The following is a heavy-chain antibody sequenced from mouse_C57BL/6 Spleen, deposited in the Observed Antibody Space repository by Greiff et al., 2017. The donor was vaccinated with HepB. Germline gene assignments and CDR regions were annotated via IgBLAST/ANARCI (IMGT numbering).Heavy chain of an antibody. D-gene: IGHD4-1*01. V-gene: IGHV1-74*01. CDR2: IHPSDSDT. CDR1: GYTFTSYW. J-gene: IGHJ4*01. CDR3: AIWNWDRGDAMDY. Sequence: QVHVKQPGAELVKPGASVKVSCKASGYTFTSYWMHWVKQRPGQGLEWIGRIHPSDSDTNYNQKFKGKATLTVDKSSSTAYMQLSSLTSEDSAVYYCAIWNWDRGDAMDYWGQGTSVTVSS.